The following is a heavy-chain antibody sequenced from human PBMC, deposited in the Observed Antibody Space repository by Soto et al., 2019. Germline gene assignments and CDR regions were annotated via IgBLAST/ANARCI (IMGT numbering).Heavy chain of an antibody. CDR2: ITPMFGTQ. V-gene: IGHV1-69*01. D-gene: IGHD3-22*01. Sequence: QVQLVQSGAEVKKPGSSVKVSCKASGGTFSSYTITWGRQAPGQGLEWMGGITPMFGTQNYAQKFQGRVTITEDESTSSAYMELSSVRSEDTAMYFCARDGTLYDSSAYYYLYWGQGTLVTVSS. CDR3: ARDGTLYDSSAYYYLY. CDR1: GGTFSSYT. J-gene: IGHJ4*02.